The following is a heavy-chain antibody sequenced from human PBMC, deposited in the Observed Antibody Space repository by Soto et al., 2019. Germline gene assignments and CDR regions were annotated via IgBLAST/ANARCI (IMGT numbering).Heavy chain of an antibody. CDR1: GFTFSSYA. Sequence: QVQLVESGGGVVQPGRSLRLSCAASGFTFSSYAMHWVRQAPGKGLEWVAVISYDGSNKYYADSVKGRFTISRDNSKNTLYLQMNSLRAEDTAVYYGAVAADHDAFDIWGQGTMVTVSS. V-gene: IGHV3-30-3*01. CDR2: ISYDGSNK. D-gene: IGHD6-19*01. CDR3: AVAADHDAFDI. J-gene: IGHJ3*02.